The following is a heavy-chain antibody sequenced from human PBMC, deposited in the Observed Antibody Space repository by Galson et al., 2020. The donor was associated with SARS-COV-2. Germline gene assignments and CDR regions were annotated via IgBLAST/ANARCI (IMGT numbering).Heavy chain of an antibody. CDR1: GGTFSSYA. CDR3: ARGPSMVRGVIIPYYLDY. J-gene: IGHJ4*02. CDR2: IIPIFGTA. Sequence: SVKVSCKASGGTFSSYAISWVRQAPGQGLEWMGGIIPIFGTANYAQKFQGRVTITADESTSPAYMELSSLRSEDTAVYYCARGPSMVRGVIIPYYLDYWGQGTLVTVSS. D-gene: IGHD3-10*01. V-gene: IGHV1-69*13.